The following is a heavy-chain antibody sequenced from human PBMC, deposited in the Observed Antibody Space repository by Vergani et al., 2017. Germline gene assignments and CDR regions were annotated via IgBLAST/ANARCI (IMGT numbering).Heavy chain of an antibody. J-gene: IGHJ4*02. CDR3: ARDVFGDSPGDFDY. CDR1: GYTFTSYG. V-gene: IGHV1-18*01. CDR2: ISAYNGNT. D-gene: IGHD3-10*01. Sequence: QVQLVQSGAEVKKPGASAKVSCKASGYTFTSYGISWVRQAPGQGLEWMGWISAYNGNTNYAQKLQGRVTITADESTSTAYMELSSLRSEDTAVYYCARDVFGDSPGDFDYWGQGTLVTVSS.